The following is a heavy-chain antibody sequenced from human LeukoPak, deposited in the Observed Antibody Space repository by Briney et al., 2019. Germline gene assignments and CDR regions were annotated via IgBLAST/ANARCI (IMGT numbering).Heavy chain of an antibody. Sequence: GGSLRLSCAASGFTFSSYWMHWVRQAPGKGLVWVSRINSDGSSTSYADSVKGRFTISRDNAKNTLYLQMNSLRAEDTAVYYCARDMYYYDSSGYYSGLYYGMDVWGQGTTVTASS. CDR3: ARDMYYYDSSGYYSGLYYGMDV. CDR2: INSDGSST. D-gene: IGHD3-22*01. J-gene: IGHJ6*02. V-gene: IGHV3-74*01. CDR1: GFTFSSYW.